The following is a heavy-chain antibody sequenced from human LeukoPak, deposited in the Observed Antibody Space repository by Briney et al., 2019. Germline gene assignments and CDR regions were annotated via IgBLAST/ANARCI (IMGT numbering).Heavy chain of an antibody. Sequence: GASVKVSCKASGYTFTSYAMNWVRQAPGQGLEWMGWISAYNGNTNYAQKLQGRVTMTTDTSTSTAYMELRSLRSDDTAVYYCARGGGTVGARKYYFDYWGQGTLVTVSS. V-gene: IGHV1-18*01. J-gene: IGHJ4*02. D-gene: IGHD1-26*01. CDR3: ARGGGTVGARKYYFDY. CDR2: ISAYNGNT. CDR1: GYTFTSYA.